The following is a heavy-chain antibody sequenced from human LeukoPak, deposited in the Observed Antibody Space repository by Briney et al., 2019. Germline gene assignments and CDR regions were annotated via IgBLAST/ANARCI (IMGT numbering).Heavy chain of an antibody. V-gene: IGHV3-21*01. CDR3: ARDGQQLVIFDY. Sequence: GGSLRLSCVVSGFTFRNFWMSWVRQAPGKGLEWVSSISSSSSYIYYADSVKGRFTISRDNAKNSLYLQMNSLRAEDTAVYYCARDGQQLVIFDYWGQGTLVTVSS. CDR2: ISSSSSYI. J-gene: IGHJ4*02. D-gene: IGHD6-13*01. CDR1: GFTFRNFW.